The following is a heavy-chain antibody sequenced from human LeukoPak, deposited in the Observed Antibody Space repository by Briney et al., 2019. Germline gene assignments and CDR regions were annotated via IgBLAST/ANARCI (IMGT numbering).Heavy chain of an antibody. D-gene: IGHD3-3*01. CDR2: ISSSSSYI. J-gene: IGHJ3*02. V-gene: IGHV3-21*01. Sequence: GGSLRLSCAASGFTFSSYSMNWVRQAPGKGLEWVSSISSSSSYIYYADSVKGRFTISRDNAKNSLYLQMNSLRAEDTAVYYCARGHTYYDFWSGYYFPDTDAFDIWGQGTMVTVSS. CDR3: ARGHTYYDFWSGYYFPDTDAFDI. CDR1: GFTFSSYS.